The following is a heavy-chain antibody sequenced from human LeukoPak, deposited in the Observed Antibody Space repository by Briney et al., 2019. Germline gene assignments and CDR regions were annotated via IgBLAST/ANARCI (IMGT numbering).Heavy chain of an antibody. V-gene: IGHV3-23*01. CDR2: ISGSGGST. J-gene: IGHJ4*02. CDR1: GFTFSSYA. D-gene: IGHD5-18*01. Sequence: GGSLRLSCAASGFTFSSYAMSWVRQAPGKGLEWVSAISGSGGSTYYADSVKGRFTISRDNSKNTLYLQMNSLRAEDTAVYYCAREKSVQLWLQPVDYWGQGTLVTVSS. CDR3: AREKSVQLWLQPVDY.